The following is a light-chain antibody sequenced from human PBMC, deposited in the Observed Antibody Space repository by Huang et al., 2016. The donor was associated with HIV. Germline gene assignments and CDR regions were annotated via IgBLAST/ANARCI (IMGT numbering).Light chain of an antibody. CDR3: QQSHSIPHT. Sequence: DIQMTQSPSSLSASVGDRVTITCRTSDNLANSLNWYQQKSGAAPVLLLYGASNLQTGVSSRFSGGGSGTDFTLPITNLRPEDFATYYCQQSHSIPHTFGQGTRLE. J-gene: IGKJ2*01. V-gene: IGKV1-39*01. CDR2: GAS. CDR1: DNLANS.